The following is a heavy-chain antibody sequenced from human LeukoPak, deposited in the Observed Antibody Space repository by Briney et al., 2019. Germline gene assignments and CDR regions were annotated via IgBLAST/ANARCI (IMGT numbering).Heavy chain of an antibody. J-gene: IGHJ5*02. CDR1: GGTFSSYA. CDR3: ARSRPYSSSSCAWFDP. D-gene: IGHD6-6*01. Sequence: PAASVKVSCKASGGTFSSYAISWVRQAPGQGLEWMGRIIPIFGIANYAQKFQGRVTITADKSTSTAYMELSSLRSEDTAVYYCARSRPYSSSSCAWFDPWGQGTLVTVSS. V-gene: IGHV1-69*04. CDR2: IIPIFGIA.